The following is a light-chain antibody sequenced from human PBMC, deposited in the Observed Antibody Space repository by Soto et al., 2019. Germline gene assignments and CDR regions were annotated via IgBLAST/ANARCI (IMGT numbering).Light chain of an antibody. Sequence: QSVLTQPPSVSGAPGQRVTISCTGSSSNIGADFEVNWYQQLPGRAPKLLIYDNTNRASGVPDRFSGSKSGTSASLAITGLQAGDEADYYCQSYDSRLSGSVVFGGGTQLTVL. CDR1: SSNIGADFE. CDR2: DNT. CDR3: QSYDSRLSGSVV. V-gene: IGLV1-40*01. J-gene: IGLJ2*01.